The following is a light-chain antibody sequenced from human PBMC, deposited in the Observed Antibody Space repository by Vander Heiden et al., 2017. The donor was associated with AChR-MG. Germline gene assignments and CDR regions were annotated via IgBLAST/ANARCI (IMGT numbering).Light chain of an antibody. V-gene: IGKV1-39*01. J-gene: IGKJ3*01. CDR3: QQSYNTPT. CDR1: QSISGY. Sequence: DIQMTQSPSSLSASVGDRVTITCRASQSISGYLNWYQQKPGKAPKLLIYAASSLQSGVPSRFSGSGSGTDFTLTISSLQPEDFATYYCQQSYNTPTFGPGTKVDIK. CDR2: AAS.